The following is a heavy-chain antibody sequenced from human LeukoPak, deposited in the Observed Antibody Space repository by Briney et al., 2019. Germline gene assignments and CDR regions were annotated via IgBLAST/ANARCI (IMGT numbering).Heavy chain of an antibody. CDR1: GFTFSNYW. Sequence: GGSLRLSCAASGFTFSNYWMTWVRQAPGKGLEWVSYISSSSSYTNYADSVKGRFTISRDNAKNSLYLQMNSLRAEDTAVYYCARRGSNFDYWGQGTLVTVSS. CDR3: ARRGSNFDY. CDR2: ISSSSSYT. J-gene: IGHJ4*02. V-gene: IGHV3-11*03. D-gene: IGHD4-11*01.